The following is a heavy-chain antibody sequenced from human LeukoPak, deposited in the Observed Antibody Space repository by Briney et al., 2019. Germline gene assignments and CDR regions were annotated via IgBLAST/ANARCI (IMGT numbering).Heavy chain of an antibody. CDR3: ARGYSSSWNYFYY. J-gene: IGHJ4*02. CDR1: GGSISSYW. V-gene: IGHV4-59*01. CDR2: VFDSGST. Sequence: SETLSLTCTVSGGSISSYWWSWIRQPPGKGLEWIGYVFDSGSTNYNPSLKSRVTISVDTSKKQFSLKLSSVTAADTAVYYCARGYSSSWNYFYYWGQGTLVTVSS. D-gene: IGHD6-13*01.